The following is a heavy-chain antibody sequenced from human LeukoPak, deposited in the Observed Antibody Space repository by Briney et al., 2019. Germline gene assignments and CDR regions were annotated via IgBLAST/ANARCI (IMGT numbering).Heavy chain of an antibody. CDR2: IYYSGST. Sequence: SETLSLTCNVSDGSISSYSWSWIRQPPGKELEWIGCIYYSGSTNYNPSLNSRATISIDTSKNHLSLNLSSVTAADTAVYYCARSYSGSFLYGDYWGRGILVTISS. CDR1: DGSISSYS. CDR3: ARSYSGSFLYGDY. D-gene: IGHD6-6*01. V-gene: IGHV4-59*08. J-gene: IGHJ4*02.